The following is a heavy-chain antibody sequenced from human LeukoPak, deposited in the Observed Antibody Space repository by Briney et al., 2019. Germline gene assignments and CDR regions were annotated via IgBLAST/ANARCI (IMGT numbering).Heavy chain of an antibody. J-gene: IGHJ5*02. CDR1: GGSISSSNW. Sequence: SETLSLTCAVSGGSISSSNWWSWVRQPPGKGLEWIGEIYHSGSTNYNPSLKSRVTISVDKSKNQFSLKLSSVTAADTAVYYCARDRTIFGVVRNWFDPWGQGTLVTVSS. D-gene: IGHD3-3*01. V-gene: IGHV4-4*02. CDR3: ARDRTIFGVVRNWFDP. CDR2: IYHSGST.